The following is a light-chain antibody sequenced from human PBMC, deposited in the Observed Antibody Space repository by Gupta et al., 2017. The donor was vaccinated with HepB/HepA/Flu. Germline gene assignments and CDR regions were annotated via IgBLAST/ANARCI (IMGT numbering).Light chain of an antibody. CDR2: KAS. CDR1: QSISSW. J-gene: IGKJ1*01. CDR3: QHYINYPVT. Sequence: DIQMTQSPATLSASVGDRVTITCRASQSISSWLAWYQLKPGKAPKLLIYKASTLESGVPSTFSGSGSGTEFTLTISSLQPDDFATYYCQHYINYPVTFGQGTXVEIK. V-gene: IGKV1-5*03.